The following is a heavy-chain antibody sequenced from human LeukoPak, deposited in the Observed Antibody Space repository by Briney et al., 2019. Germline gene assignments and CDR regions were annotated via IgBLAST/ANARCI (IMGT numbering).Heavy chain of an antibody. Sequence: GGSPRLSCAASGFTFSSYWMSWVRQAPGKGPEFVANIKEDGSEKSYVDSVKGRFTISRDNAKKSVSLQMSSLRVEDTAVYYCARDPGYSAFDVWGQGAMVIVSS. D-gene: IGHD5-18*01. CDR3: ARDPGYSAFDV. CDR2: IKEDGSEK. J-gene: IGHJ3*01. CDR1: GFTFSSYW. V-gene: IGHV3-7*01.